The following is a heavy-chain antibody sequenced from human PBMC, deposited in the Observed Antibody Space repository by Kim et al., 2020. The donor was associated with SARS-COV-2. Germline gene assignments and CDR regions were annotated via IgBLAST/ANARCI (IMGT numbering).Heavy chain of an antibody. D-gene: IGHD2-21*02. V-gene: IGHV3-33*05. CDR1: GFTLSSYG. Sequence: GGSLRLSCAASGFTLSSYGIHWVRQAPGKGLEWVASISFDGSNKYYSESVKGRFSISRDTSKNTVYLQMNNLRAEDTAVYYCARRLRDEGHHWGQGSLVTVSS. CDR3: ARRLRDEGHH. CDR2: ISFDGSNK. J-gene: IGHJ1*01.